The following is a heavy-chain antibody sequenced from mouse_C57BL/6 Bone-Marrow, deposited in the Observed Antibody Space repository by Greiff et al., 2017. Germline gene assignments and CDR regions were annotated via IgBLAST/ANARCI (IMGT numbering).Heavy chain of an antibody. CDR3: ARHGNYYWDVDV. CDR1: EYDFPSHD. CDR2: INSDGGST. Sequence: EVMLVESGGGLVQPGESLKLSCESNEYDFPSHDMSWVRKTPEKRLELVAVINSDGGSTSYPDTMERRFIISRDNTKKPLYLQMRSLRSEDTAVYYGARHGNYYWDVDVWGTGTTVTVSS. V-gene: IGHV5-2*01. D-gene: IGHD2-1*01. J-gene: IGHJ1*03.